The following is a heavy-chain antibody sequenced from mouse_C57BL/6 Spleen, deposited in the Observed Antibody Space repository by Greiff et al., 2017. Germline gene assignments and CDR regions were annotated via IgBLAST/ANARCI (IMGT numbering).Heavy chain of an antibody. V-gene: IGHV1-18*01. J-gene: IGHJ4*01. D-gene: IGHD3-2*02. CDR3: AGTPTAQATFYYAMDY. CDR1: GYTFTDYN. CDR2: INPNNGGT. Sequence: EVQLQQSGPELVKPGASVKIPCKASGYTFTDYNMDWVKQSHGKSLEWIGDINPNNGGTIYNQKFKGKATLTVDKSSSTAYMELRSLTSEDTAVYYCAGTPTAQATFYYAMDYWGQGTSVTVSS.